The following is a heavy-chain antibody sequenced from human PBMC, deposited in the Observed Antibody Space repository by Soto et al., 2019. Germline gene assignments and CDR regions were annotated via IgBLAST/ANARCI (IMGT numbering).Heavy chain of an antibody. V-gene: IGHV1-69*13. CDR2: ITPIYPTT. CDR1: GGTFYTYT. Sequence: SVKVSCKASGGTFYTYTFSWVRQAPGQGLEWMGSITPIYPTTNYAEKFQGRLTVTADGSTNTAYMELNSLTSEDTAVYYCARDISTMTTFRFDPWGQGTLVTVSS. D-gene: IGHD4-17*01. J-gene: IGHJ5*02. CDR3: ARDISTMTTFRFDP.